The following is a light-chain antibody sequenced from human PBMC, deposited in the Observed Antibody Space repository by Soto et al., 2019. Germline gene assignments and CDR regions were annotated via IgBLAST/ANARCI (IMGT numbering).Light chain of an antibody. CDR2: GAS. Sequence: EIVLTQSPGTLSLSPGERAPLSCRASPSVSNNYLAWYQQKPGQATRLLIYGASTRATGIPARFSGSGSGTEFTLTISSLQSEEFAVYDCQQYNNWPITVGQGTRLEIK. V-gene: IGKV3-15*01. CDR1: PSVSNN. CDR3: QQYNNWPIT. J-gene: IGKJ5*01.